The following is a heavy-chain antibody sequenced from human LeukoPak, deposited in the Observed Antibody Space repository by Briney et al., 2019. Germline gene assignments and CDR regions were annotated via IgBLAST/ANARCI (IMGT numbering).Heavy chain of an antibody. Sequence: GGSLRLSCAASGFSFDDYGMSWVRHAPGKGLEWLSGINWKTGATGYSDSVKGRFTISKDNTKNSLYLQMNSLRAEDTAFYYCARETSARGVSTHWGQGTLVTVSS. CDR2: INWKTGAT. CDR1: GFSFDDYG. CDR3: ARETSARGVSTH. V-gene: IGHV3-20*04. J-gene: IGHJ4*02. D-gene: IGHD3-10*01.